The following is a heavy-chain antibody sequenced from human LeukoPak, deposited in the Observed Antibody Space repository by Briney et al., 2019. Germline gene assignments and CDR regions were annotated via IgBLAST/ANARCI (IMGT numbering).Heavy chain of an antibody. Sequence: GGSLRLSCAASGFTFSSYGMSWVRQAPGKGLEWVSAISGSGGSTYYADSVKGRFTISRDNSKNTLYLQMNSLRAEDTAVYYCAKVLGYYYGSGSPFDYWGQGTLVTVSS. J-gene: IGHJ4*02. CDR2: ISGSGGST. CDR1: GFTFSSYG. V-gene: IGHV3-23*01. D-gene: IGHD3-10*01. CDR3: AKVLGYYYGSGSPFDY.